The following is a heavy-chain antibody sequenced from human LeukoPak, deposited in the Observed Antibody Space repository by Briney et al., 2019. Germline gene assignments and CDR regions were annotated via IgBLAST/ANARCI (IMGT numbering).Heavy chain of an antibody. CDR1: GGSISSGSYY. CDR3: ARDSVNCSTTSCSDYLDY. Sequence: PSQTLSLTCTVSGGSISSGSYYWSWIRQPAGKGLEWIGRLYTSGSTNYNPYLKSRVTISADTSKNEFSLKLSSVTAADTAVYFCARDSVNCSTTSCSDYLDYWGQGTLVTVSS. V-gene: IGHV4-61*02. J-gene: IGHJ4*02. D-gene: IGHD2-2*01. CDR2: LYTSGST.